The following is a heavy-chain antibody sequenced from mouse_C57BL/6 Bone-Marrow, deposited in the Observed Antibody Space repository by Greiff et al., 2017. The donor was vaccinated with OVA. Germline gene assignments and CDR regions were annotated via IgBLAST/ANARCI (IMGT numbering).Heavy chain of an antibody. CDR3: ARRDYGSRDGYYFDY. Sequence: EVQLMESGPELVKPGASVKISCKASGYSFTDYNMNWVKQSTGKSLEWIGVINPNYGTTSYNQKFKGKATLTVDQSSSTAYMQLNSLTSEDSAVYYCARRDYGSRDGYYFDYWGQGTTLTVSA. D-gene: IGHD1-1*01. CDR1: GYSFTDYN. J-gene: IGHJ2*01. V-gene: IGHV1-39*01. CDR2: INPNYGTT.